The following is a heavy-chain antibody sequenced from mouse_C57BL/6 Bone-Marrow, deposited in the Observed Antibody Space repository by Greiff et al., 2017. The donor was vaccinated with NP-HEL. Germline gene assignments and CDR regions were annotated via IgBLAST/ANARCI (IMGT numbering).Heavy chain of an antibody. V-gene: IGHV1-81*01. CDR2: IYPRSGDT. Sequence: QVHVKQSGAELARPGASVKLSCKASGYTFTSYGISWVKQRTGQGLEWIGEIYPRSGDTYYNEKFKGKATLTADKSSSTAFMELRSLTSEDSAVYCWARGGVMNTVAEWYAMDYWGQGTSVTVSS. CDR1: GYTFTSYG. D-gene: IGHD1-1*01. CDR3: ARGGVMNTVAEWYAMDY. J-gene: IGHJ4*01.